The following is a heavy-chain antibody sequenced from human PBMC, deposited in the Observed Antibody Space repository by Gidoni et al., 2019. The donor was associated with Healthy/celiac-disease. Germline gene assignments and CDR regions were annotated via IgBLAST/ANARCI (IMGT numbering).Heavy chain of an antibody. J-gene: IGHJ6*02. D-gene: IGHD6-6*01. CDR2: INPNSGGT. CDR1: GYTFTGYY. Sequence: ASVKVSCKASGYTFTGYYMHWVRQAPGQGLEWMGWINPNSGGTNYAQKFQGWVTMTRDTSISTAYMELSRLRSDDTAVYYCARDIAARPGHYYYYGMDVWGQGTTVTVSS. V-gene: IGHV1-2*04. CDR3: ARDIAARPGHYYYYGMDV.